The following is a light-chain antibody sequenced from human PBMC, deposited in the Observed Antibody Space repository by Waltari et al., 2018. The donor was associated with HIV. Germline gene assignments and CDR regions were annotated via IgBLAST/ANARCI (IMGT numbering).Light chain of an antibody. CDR2: DVS. J-gene: IGLJ3*02. Sequence: QSALTQPASVSGSPGQSITISCTGSSNDVGGYNYVSWYQQHPGKAPRLMIYDVSARPSGVSYRFSGSKSGDTASLTISGLQPEDEADYYCESYTSTSVWVFGGGTRLTVL. CDR1: SNDVGGYNY. CDR3: ESYTSTSVWV. V-gene: IGLV2-14*03.